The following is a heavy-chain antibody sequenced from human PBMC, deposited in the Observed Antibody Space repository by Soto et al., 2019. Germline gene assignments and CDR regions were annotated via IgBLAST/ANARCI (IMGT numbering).Heavy chain of an antibody. D-gene: IGHD6-6*01. CDR1: GGSISSGGYY. J-gene: IGHJ4*02. CDR2: IYYSGST. V-gene: IGHV4-31*03. Sequence: PSETLSLTCTVSGGSISSGGYYWSWIRQHPGKGLEWIGYIYYSGSTYYNPSLKSRVTISVDTSKNQFSLKLSSVTAADTAVYYCARGAAWSSSSSFDYWGQGTLVTVSS. CDR3: ARGAAWSSSSSFDY.